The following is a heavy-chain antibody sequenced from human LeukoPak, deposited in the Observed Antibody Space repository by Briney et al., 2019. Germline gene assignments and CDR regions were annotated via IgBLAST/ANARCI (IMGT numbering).Heavy chain of an antibody. D-gene: IGHD3-3*01. V-gene: IGHV1-2*02. J-gene: IGHJ5*02. Sequence: ASVKVSCKASGYTFTGYFMHWVRQAPGQGLEWMGWINPNSGDTNYAQKFQGRVTMTRDTSISTAYMELSRLRSDDTAVYYCARDRGEYYDFWSGYSPNWFDPWGQGTLVTVSS. CDR1: GYTFTGYF. CDR2: INPNSGDT. CDR3: ARDRGEYYDFWSGYSPNWFDP.